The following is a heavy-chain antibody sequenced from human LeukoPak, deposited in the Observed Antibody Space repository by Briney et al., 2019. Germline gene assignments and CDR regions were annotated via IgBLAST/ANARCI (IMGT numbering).Heavy chain of an antibody. CDR1: GFTFSSNA. Sequence: GGSLRLSCAVSGFTFSSNAMSWVRQPPGKGLEWVSAISGSGGSTYYANSVKGRFTISRDNSKNTMYLQMDSLRAEDTAVYYCAKDARYYYDSSGYYYGYWGQGTLVTVSS. J-gene: IGHJ4*02. CDR2: ISGSGGST. CDR3: AKDARYYYDSSGYYYGY. V-gene: IGHV3-23*01. D-gene: IGHD3-22*01.